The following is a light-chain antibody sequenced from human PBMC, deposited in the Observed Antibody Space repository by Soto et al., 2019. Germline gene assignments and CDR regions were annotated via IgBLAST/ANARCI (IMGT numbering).Light chain of an antibody. CDR1: SSDVGGYNY. J-gene: IGLJ1*01. CDR2: EVS. Sequence: QSVLTQPPSASGSPGQSVTISCTGTSSDVGGYNYVSWYQQHPGKAPKLMIYEVSKRPSGVPDRFSGSKSGNTASLTVSGLQGEDEADYYCSSYAGSNSAYVFGTGTKVTVL. CDR3: SSYAGSNSAYV. V-gene: IGLV2-8*01.